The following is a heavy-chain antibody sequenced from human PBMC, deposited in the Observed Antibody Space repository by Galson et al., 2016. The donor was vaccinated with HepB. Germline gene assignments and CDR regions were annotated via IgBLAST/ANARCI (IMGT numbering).Heavy chain of an antibody. CDR1: GYTFTSYA. CDR3: ARDLLSSISAHAGGV. D-gene: IGHD6-6*01. Sequence: SVKVSCKASGYTFTSYAMHWVRQAPGERPEWMGRINGGNGNTNYSQKFQGRITITRDTSASTAYMDLNSLRSEDTAVYYCARDLLSSISAHAGGVWGQGTTVTVSS. V-gene: IGHV1-3*01. J-gene: IGHJ6*02. CDR2: INGGNGNT.